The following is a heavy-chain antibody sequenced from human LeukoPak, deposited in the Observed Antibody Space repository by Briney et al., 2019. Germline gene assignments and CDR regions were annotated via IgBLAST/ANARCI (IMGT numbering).Heavy chain of an antibody. D-gene: IGHD6-13*01. CDR1: GFTFSSYS. CDR2: ISSSSSYI. J-gene: IGHJ5*02. V-gene: IGHV3-21*01. Sequence: KTGGSLRLSCAASGFTFSSYSMNWVRQAPGKGLEWVSSISSSSSYIYYADSVKGRFTISRDNAKNSLYLQMNSLRAEDTAVYYCARDVAQQLEKYWFDPWGQGTLVTVSS. CDR3: ARDVAQQLEKYWFDP.